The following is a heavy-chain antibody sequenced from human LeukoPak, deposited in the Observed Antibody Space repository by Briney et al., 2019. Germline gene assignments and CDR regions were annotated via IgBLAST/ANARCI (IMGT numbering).Heavy chain of an antibody. V-gene: IGHV4-4*07. Sequence: PSETLSLTCTVSGGSISSYYWSWIRQPAGKGLEWIGRIYTSGSTNYNPSLKSRVTISVDTSKNQFSLKLSSVTAADTAVYYCARESQGYSSSYYYYYYMDVWGKGTTVTVS. D-gene: IGHD5-18*01. CDR2: IYTSGST. CDR1: GGSISSYY. CDR3: ARESQGYSSSYYYYYYMDV. J-gene: IGHJ6*03.